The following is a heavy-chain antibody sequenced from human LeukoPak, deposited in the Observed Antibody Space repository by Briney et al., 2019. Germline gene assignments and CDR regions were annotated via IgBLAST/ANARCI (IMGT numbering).Heavy chain of an antibody. CDR2: INSDGGST. CDR1: GFTFSSYW. D-gene: IGHD5-24*01. Sequence: GGPLRLSCTASGFTFSSYWMHWVRQAPGKGLVWVSRINSDGGSTSYADSVKGRFTISRDNAKNTLYLQMNSLRAEDTAVYYCARRIQGMAPYYFDYWGQGTLVTVSS. V-gene: IGHV3-74*01. J-gene: IGHJ4*02. CDR3: ARRIQGMAPYYFDY.